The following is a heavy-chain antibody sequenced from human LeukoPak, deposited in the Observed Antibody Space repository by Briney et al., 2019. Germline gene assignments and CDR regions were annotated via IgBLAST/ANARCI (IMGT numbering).Heavy chain of an antibody. CDR2: IYYSGST. D-gene: IGHD4-17*01. Sequence: SEALSLTCTVSGGSISSYYWSWIRQPPGKGLEWIGYIYYSGSTNYNPSLKSRVTISVDTSKNQFSLRLSSLTAADTAVYYCARGLHDYGDYVTYYGMDVWGQGTTVTVSS. CDR1: GGSISSYY. J-gene: IGHJ6*02. CDR3: ARGLHDYGDYVTYYGMDV. V-gene: IGHV4-59*12.